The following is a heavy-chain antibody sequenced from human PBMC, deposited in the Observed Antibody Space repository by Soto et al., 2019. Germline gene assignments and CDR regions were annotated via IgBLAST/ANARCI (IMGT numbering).Heavy chain of an antibody. Sequence: AASVKVSCKASGGTFSSYAISWVRQAPGQGLEWMGGIIPIFGTANYAQKFQGRVTITADKSTSTAYMELSSLRSEDTAVYYCARAIYSGYDDYYYYGMDVWGQGTTVTVSS. J-gene: IGHJ6*02. CDR3: ARAIYSGYDDYYYYGMDV. D-gene: IGHD5-12*01. CDR2: IIPIFGTA. CDR1: GGTFSSYA. V-gene: IGHV1-69*06.